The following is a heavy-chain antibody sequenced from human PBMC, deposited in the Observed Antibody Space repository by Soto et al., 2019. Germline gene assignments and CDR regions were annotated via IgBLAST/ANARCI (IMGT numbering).Heavy chain of an antibody. V-gene: IGHV3-30*04. D-gene: IGHD3-3*01. J-gene: IGHJ4*02. CDR3: ARARSGAVADSFDL. CDR2: ISRDGTNK. Sequence: QVQVVESGGGVVQPGRSLRLSCAASGFTFSRYAIHWVRQAPGKGLEWVAVISRDGTNKYYVDSVKGRFTISRDNSRNTMYLHMNSLRHEDAAVYYCARARSGAVADSFDLWGQGTLVTVSS. CDR1: GFTFSRYA.